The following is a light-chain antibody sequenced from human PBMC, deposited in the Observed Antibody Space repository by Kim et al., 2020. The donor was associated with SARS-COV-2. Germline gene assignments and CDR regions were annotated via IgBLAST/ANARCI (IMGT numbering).Light chain of an antibody. CDR1: QSISSW. J-gene: IGKJ2*01. V-gene: IGKV1-5*03. Sequence: DIQMTQSPSTLSASVGHRVTITCRASQSISSWLAWYQQKPGKAPKLLIYKASSLESGVPSRFSGSGSGTEFTLTISSLQPDDFATYYCQQYNSYLYTFGQGTKLEI. CDR2: KAS. CDR3: QQYNSYLYT.